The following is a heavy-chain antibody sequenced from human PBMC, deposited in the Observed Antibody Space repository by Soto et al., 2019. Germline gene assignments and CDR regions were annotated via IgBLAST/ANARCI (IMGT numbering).Heavy chain of an antibody. Sequence: GGSLRLSCAASGFTFDDYAMHWVRQAPGKGLEWVSGISWNSGSIGYADSVKGRFTISRDNAKNSLYLQMNSLRAEDTALYYCAKDIHSGYDDGMSWPDYWGQGTLVTVSS. CDR3: AKDIHSGYDDGMSWPDY. V-gene: IGHV3-9*01. CDR1: GFTFDDYA. J-gene: IGHJ4*02. CDR2: ISWNSGSI. D-gene: IGHD5-12*01.